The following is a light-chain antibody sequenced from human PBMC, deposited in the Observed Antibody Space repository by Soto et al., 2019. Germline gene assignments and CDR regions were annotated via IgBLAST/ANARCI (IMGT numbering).Light chain of an antibody. Sequence: EIVMTQSPATLSVSPGERATLSCRASQSVSSNLAWYQQKPGQAPRLLIYGASTRATGIPARFSGSGFGTEFTLTNSSLQSEDFAVYYCQQYNNWPLTVGGGTKVDIK. CDR3: QQYNNWPLT. CDR1: QSVSSN. J-gene: IGKJ4*01. V-gene: IGKV3-15*01. CDR2: GAS.